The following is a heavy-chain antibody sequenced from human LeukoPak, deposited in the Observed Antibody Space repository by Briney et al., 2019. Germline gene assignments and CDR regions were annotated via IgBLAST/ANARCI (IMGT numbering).Heavy chain of an antibody. D-gene: IGHD3-22*01. Sequence: ASVKVSCKVSGYTLTELSMHWVRQAPGKGLEWMGGFDPGDGETIYAQKFQGRVTMTEDTSTDTAYMELRSLRSEDTAVYYCATDRQDRSGEYVWGQGTLVTVSS. CDR3: ATDRQDRSGEYV. V-gene: IGHV1-24*01. J-gene: IGHJ4*02. CDR2: FDPGDGET. CDR1: GYTLTELS.